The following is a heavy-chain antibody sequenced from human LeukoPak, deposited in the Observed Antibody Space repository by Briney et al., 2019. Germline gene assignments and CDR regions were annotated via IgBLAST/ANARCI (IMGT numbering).Heavy chain of an antibody. CDR3: ARVTESSGSGRRHNYYYHYMDV. CDR2: IYYSGST. CDR1: GGSIISYY. J-gene: IGHJ6*03. Sequence: SEPLSLPCPVSGGSIISYYGSGIGQPPGKGREGIGNIYYSGSTNYNPSLQSGVTISVDTSKNQFSLKLSSVTAADTAVYYCARVTESSGSGRRHNYYYHYMDVWGKGTTVTISS. V-gene: IGHV4-59*01. D-gene: IGHD3-10*01.